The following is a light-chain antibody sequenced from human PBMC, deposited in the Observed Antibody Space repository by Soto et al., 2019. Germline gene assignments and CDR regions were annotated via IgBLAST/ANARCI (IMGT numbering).Light chain of an antibody. CDR1: QDISNY. CDR2: DAS. CDR3: QQYDNLPPLT. V-gene: IGKV1-33*01. Sequence: DIQITQSPSSLSASVGDRVTIACHASQDISNYLNWYQQKPGKAPKLLIYDASNLETGVPSRFSGSGSGTDFTFTISSLKPEDIATYYCQQYDNLPPLTFGGGTKVDIK. J-gene: IGKJ4*01.